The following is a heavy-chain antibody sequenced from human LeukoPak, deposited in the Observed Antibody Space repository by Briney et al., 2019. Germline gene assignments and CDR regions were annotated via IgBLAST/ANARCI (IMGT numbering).Heavy chain of an antibody. CDR2: IIPIFGTA. Sequence: ASVKVSCKASGGTFSSYAISWVRQAPGQGLEWMGGIIPIFGTANYAQKFQGRVTITADESTSTAYMELSSLRSEDTAVYYCAKDEAGAGTSGYFQHWGQGTLVTVSS. D-gene: IGHD6-13*01. V-gene: IGHV1-69*13. J-gene: IGHJ1*01. CDR3: AKDEAGAGTSGYFQH. CDR1: GGTFSSYA.